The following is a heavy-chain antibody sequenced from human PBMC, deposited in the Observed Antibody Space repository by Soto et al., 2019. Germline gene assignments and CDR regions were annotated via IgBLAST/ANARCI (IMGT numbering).Heavy chain of an antibody. V-gene: IGHV4-39*01. CDR1: GGSISSSSYY. CDR3: ARQGGIAAAGKGNYYYYYMDV. Sequence: SETLSLTCTVSGGSISSSSYYWGWIRQPPGKGLEWIGSIYYSGSTYYNPSLKSRVTISVDTSKNQFSLKLSSVTAADTAVYYCARQGGIAAAGKGNYYYYYMDVWGKGTTVTVSS. D-gene: IGHD6-13*01. J-gene: IGHJ6*03. CDR2: IYYSGST.